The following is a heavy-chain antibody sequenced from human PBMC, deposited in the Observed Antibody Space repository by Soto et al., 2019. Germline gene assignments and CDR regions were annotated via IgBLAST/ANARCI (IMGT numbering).Heavy chain of an antibody. D-gene: IGHD5-18*01. CDR2: IYHSGST. V-gene: IGHV4-30-2*01. CDR1: GGSISSGGYS. Sequence: SETLSLTCAVSGGSISSGGYSWSWIRQPPGKGLEWIGYIYHSGSTYYNPSLKSRVTISVDRSKNQFSLKLSSVTAADTAVYYCARALRYSYEFDYWGQGTLVTVSS. CDR3: ARALRYSYEFDY. J-gene: IGHJ4*02.